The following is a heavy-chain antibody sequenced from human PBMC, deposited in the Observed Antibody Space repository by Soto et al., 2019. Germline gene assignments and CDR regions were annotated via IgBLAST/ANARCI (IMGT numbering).Heavy chain of an antibody. D-gene: IGHD3-22*01. CDR2: INRDGSST. V-gene: IGHV3-74*01. CDR3: ARGSPCKYDSSAFNYFDY. CDR1: GFTFSSNW. J-gene: IGHJ4*02. Sequence: EVQLVESGGGLVQPGGSLRLSCAASGFTFSSNWMHWVRQAPGKGLVWVSRINRDGSSTIYADSVKGRFTISRDNAKNTLDLQMNSLRADDTAVYYCARGSPCKYDSSAFNYFDYWGRGTLVTVSS.